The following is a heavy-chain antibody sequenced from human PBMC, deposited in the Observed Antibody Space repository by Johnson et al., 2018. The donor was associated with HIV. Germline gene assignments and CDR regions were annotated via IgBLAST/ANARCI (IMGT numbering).Heavy chain of an antibody. CDR3: ARDEAAVRMVANDAFDI. CDR2: ISYDGSNK. CDR1: GFTFSSYA. D-gene: IGHD6-13*01. V-gene: IGHV3-30-3*01. Sequence: QVLLVESGGGVVQPGRSLRLSCAASGFTFSSYAMHWVRQAPGKGLEWVAVISYDGSNKYYADSVKGRFTISRDNSKNTLYLQMNSLRAEDTAVYYCARDEAAVRMVANDAFDIWGQGKMVTVSS. J-gene: IGHJ3*02.